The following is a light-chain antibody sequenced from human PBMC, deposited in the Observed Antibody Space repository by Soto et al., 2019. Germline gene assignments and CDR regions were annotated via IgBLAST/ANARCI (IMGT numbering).Light chain of an antibody. V-gene: IGKV3-20*01. CDR1: QSVSSSY. Sequence: EIVLTQSPGTLSLSPWERATLSCRASQSVSSSYLAWYQQKPGQAPRLLIYGASTRATGIPARFSGSGSGTDFTLTISRLEPEDFAVYYCQQYGSSGTFGQGTKVDI. CDR2: GAS. J-gene: IGKJ1*01. CDR3: QQYGSSGT.